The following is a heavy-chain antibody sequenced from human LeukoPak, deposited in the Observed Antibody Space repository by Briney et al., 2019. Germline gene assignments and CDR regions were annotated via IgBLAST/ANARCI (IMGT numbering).Heavy chain of an antibody. Sequence: SETLSLTCAVYGGSFSGYYWSWIGQPPGKGLEWIGEINHSGSTNYNPSLKSRVTISVDTSKNQFSLKLSSVTAADTAVYYCASGHVHFDYWGQGTLVTVSS. V-gene: IGHV4-34*01. CDR1: GGSFSGYY. D-gene: IGHD3-16*01. CDR2: INHSGST. CDR3: ASGHVHFDY. J-gene: IGHJ4*02.